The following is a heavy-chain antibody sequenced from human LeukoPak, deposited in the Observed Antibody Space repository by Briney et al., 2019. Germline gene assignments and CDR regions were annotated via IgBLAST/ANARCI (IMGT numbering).Heavy chain of an antibody. CDR2: INRSGST. CDR3: ARGREDFILVPGTKRKSYYMDV. V-gene: IGHV4-34*01. Sequence: PSETLSLTCAVYGGSFSGYYWSWIRQPPGKGLERIGEINRSGSTNSNPSLKSRVTISADTSKNQFSLKLRSVTAADTAVYYCARGREDFILVPGTKRKSYYMDVWGKGTTVTVSS. CDR1: GGSFSGYY. D-gene: IGHD2-2*01. J-gene: IGHJ6*03.